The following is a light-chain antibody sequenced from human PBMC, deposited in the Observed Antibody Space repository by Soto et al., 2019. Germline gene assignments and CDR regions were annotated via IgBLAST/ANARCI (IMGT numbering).Light chain of an antibody. CDR3: QHYGRSPVT. V-gene: IGKV3-20*01. J-gene: IGKJ5*01. CDR2: GAS. CDR1: QSVSNNY. Sequence: ETVLTQSPGTLSLSPGERATLSCRASQSVSNNYLAWYQQKPGQAPRLLIYGASSRATVIPDSFSGSGSGTYLTLTINRLEPEDFAVYYCQHYGRSPVTFGQGTRLDIK.